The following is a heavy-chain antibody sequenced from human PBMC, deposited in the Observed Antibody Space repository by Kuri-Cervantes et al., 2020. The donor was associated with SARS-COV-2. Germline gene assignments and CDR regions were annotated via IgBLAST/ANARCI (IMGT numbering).Heavy chain of an antibody. CDR3: ARDLRPGYCSSTSCPRSRWFDP. D-gene: IGHD2-2*03. J-gene: IGHJ5*02. Sequence: ASVKVSCKASGYTFTGYYMHWVRQAPGQGLEWMGWINPNSGGTNYAQKFQGRVTMTRDTSISTAYMELSRLRSDDTAVYYCARDLRPGYCSSTSCPRSRWFDPWGQGTLVTVSS. V-gene: IGHV1-2*02. CDR1: GYTFTGYY. CDR2: INPNSGGT.